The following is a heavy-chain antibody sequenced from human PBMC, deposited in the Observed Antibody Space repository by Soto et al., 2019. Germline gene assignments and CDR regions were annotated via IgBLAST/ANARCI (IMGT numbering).Heavy chain of an antibody. D-gene: IGHD2-15*01. J-gene: IGHJ3*02. CDR2: IYYSGST. Sequence: SETLSLTCTVSGGSISYYYWSWIRQPPGKGLEWIGYIYYSGSTNYNPSLKSRVTISADTSKNEFSLKLSSVTAADTAVYYCARRSSGGSWGEHDAFDIWGQGTMVTVSS. V-gene: IGHV4-59*08. CDR1: GGSISYYY. CDR3: ARRSSGGSWGEHDAFDI.